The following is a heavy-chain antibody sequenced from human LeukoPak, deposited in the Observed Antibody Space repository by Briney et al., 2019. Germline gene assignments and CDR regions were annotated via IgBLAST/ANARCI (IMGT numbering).Heavy chain of an antibody. Sequence: GGSLRLSCAASGFTFSSYGMHWVRQAPGKGLEWVAVIWYDGSNKYYADSVKGRFIISRDNSKNTLYLQMNSLRAEDTAVYYCARDISGYYYFDYWGQGTLVTVSS. CDR2: IWYDGSNK. V-gene: IGHV3-33*01. D-gene: IGHD3-22*01. CDR1: GFTFSSYG. J-gene: IGHJ4*02. CDR3: ARDISGYYYFDY.